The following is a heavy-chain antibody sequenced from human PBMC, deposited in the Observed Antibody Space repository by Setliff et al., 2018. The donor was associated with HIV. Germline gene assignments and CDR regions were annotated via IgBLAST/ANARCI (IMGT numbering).Heavy chain of an antibody. Sequence: ASVKVSCKASGYTFTSFYLHWVRQAPGQGLEWMAIINPSGGSTSYAQKFQGRVTMTSDTSTSTVYMELSSLRSEDTAVYYCARALYTNLAPFDYLGQGTLVTVSS. CDR3: ARALYTNLAPFDY. D-gene: IGHD4-4*01. CDR1: GYTFTSFY. CDR2: INPSGGST. V-gene: IGHV1-46*01. J-gene: IGHJ4*02.